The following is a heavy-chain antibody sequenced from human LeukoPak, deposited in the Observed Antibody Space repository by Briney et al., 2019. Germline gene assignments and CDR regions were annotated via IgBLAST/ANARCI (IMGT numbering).Heavy chain of an antibody. CDR2: LHASEST. J-gene: IGHJ3*01. V-gene: IGHV4-4*07. Sequence: PSETLSLTCTVSGAYISNYYWTWVRQTAAQGLEWIGRLHASESTIYNPSLKSRVTMSLDTSKDQMSLTLTSVTDADSAIYYCASLSSGAGFDVWGQGTVVTVSS. CDR3: ASLSSGAGFDV. CDR1: GAYISNYY. D-gene: IGHD3-22*01.